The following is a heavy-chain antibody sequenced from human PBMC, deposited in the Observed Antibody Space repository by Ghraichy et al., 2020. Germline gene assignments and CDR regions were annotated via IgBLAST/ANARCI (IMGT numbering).Heavy chain of an antibody. CDR1: GYTFTGYY. CDR3: ARDAAYDRSGYSFDI. J-gene: IGHJ3*02. CDR2: INPNSGDT. V-gene: IGHV1-2*04. D-gene: IGHD3-22*01. Sequence: ASVKVSCKTSGYTFTGYYIHWVRQAPGQGLEWMGWINPNSGDTNYAQKFQGWVTLTRDTSISTAYMQLSRLRSDDTAVYYCARDAAYDRSGYSFDIWGQGTMVTVSS.